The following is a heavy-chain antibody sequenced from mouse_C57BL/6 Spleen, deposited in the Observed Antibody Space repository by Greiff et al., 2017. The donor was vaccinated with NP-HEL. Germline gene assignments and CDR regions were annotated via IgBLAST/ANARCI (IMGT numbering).Heavy chain of an antibody. CDR2: INYDGSST. V-gene: IGHV5-16*01. CDR1: GFTFSDYY. CDR3: ARVPYYGSSYYFDY. Sequence: EVQLVESEGGLVQPGSSMKLSCTASGFTFSDYYMAWVRQVPEKGLEWVANINYDGSSTYYLDSLKSRFIISRDNAKNILYLQMSSLKSEDTATYYCARVPYYGSSYYFDYWGQGTTLTVSS. D-gene: IGHD1-1*01. J-gene: IGHJ2*01.